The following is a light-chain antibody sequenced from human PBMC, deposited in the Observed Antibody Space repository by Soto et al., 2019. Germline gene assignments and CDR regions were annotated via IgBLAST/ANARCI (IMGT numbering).Light chain of an antibody. Sequence: QSVLTQPASVSGSPGQSITISCTGTSSDVGSYNLVSWYQRHPDKAPKLMVFEVIKRPSGVSNRFSGSKSGNTASLTISGLQAQDEADYYCCSYAGNATLVFGGGTQLTVL. CDR1: SSDVGSYNL. CDR3: CSYAGNATLV. J-gene: IGLJ7*01. V-gene: IGLV2-23*02. CDR2: EVI.